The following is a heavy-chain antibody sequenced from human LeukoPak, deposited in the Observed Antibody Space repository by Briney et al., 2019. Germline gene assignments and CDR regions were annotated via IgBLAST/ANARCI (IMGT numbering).Heavy chain of an antibody. CDR3: ARARRSSIAGRPSDFDY. J-gene: IGHJ4*02. CDR1: GGSFGGYY. Sequence: SETLSLTCALYGGSFGGYYGSWIRQPPGKGLEWIGEINHSGSTNYNPSLKSRVTISVDTSKNQFSLKLSSVTAADTAVYYCARARRSSIAGRPSDFDYWGQGTLVTVSS. CDR2: INHSGST. D-gene: IGHD6-6*01. V-gene: IGHV4-34*01.